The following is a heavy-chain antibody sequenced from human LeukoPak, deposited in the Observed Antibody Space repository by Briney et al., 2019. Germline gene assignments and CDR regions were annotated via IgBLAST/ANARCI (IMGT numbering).Heavy chain of an antibody. J-gene: IGHJ2*01. D-gene: IGHD6-25*01. CDR3: ARGPPWYFDL. CDR2: INGDGSSA. Sequence: GGSLKLSCAASGFTFSSYWMHWVRQAPGKGLVWVSRINGDGSSAAYADSVKGRFTISRDNAKNTLYLQMNSLTAEDTAVYYCARGPPWYFDLWGRGTLVTVSS. V-gene: IGHV3-74*01. CDR1: GFTFSSYW.